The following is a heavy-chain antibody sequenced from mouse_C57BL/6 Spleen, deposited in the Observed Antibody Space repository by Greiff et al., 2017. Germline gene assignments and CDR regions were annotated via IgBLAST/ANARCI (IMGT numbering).Heavy chain of an antibody. Sequence: EVKLVESGGGLVKPGGSLKLSCAASGFTFSSYAMTWVRQTPEKRLEWVATISDGGSYTYYPDNVKGRFTISRDNAKNNLYLQMSQLKSEDTAMYYCARDVRQEDYFDYWGQGTTLTVSS. D-gene: IGHD6-1*01. CDR3: ARDVRQEDYFDY. J-gene: IGHJ2*01. CDR2: ISDGGSYT. V-gene: IGHV5-4*01. CDR1: GFTFSSYA.